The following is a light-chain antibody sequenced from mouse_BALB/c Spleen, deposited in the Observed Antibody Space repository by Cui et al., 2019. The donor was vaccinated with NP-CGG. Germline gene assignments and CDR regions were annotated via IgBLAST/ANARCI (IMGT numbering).Light chain of an antibody. V-gene: IGLV1*01. CDR3: ALWYSNHWV. Sequence: QALVTQEFALTTSPGETVTLTCRSSNGTVTTSNYANWVQEKPDHLFTGLIGGTNNRPPGVPARFSGSLIGDKAALTITGAQTEDEAIYFCALWYSNHWVFGGGTKLTVL. CDR2: GTN. CDR1: NGTVTTSNY. J-gene: IGLJ1*01.